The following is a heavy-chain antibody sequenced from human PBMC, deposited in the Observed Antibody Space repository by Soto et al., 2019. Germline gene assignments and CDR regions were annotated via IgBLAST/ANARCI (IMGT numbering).Heavy chain of an antibody. CDR1: GDSISSDKW. CDR2: IHHSGRT. V-gene: IGHV4-4*02. J-gene: IGHJ4*02. CDR3: AIGGDGQFDY. D-gene: IGHD2-21*02. Sequence: QVQLQESGPGLVKPSGTLSLTCAVSGDSISSDKWWSWVRQPPGKGLAWIGEIHHSGRTNYTPSLKTRVTILVEKSKNQVSLELSSMTAADTAVYYCAIGGDGQFDYWGQGTLVTVSS.